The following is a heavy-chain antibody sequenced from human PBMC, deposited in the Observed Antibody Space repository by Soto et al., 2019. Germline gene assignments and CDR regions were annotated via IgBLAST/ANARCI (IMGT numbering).Heavy chain of an antibody. CDR1: GFSLSNAMVG. CDR3: VRISQYAYDFDY. Sequence: QVTLKESGPVLVKPTETLTLTCTVSGFSLSNAMVGVSWIRQSPGKALEWLAHILSSGEKSYSTSLKSRVTISKDTSRSQVVLTMTRMDPVDTATYYCVRISQYAYDFDYWGQGTLVTVSS. CDR2: ILSSGEK. V-gene: IGHV2-26*01. J-gene: IGHJ4*02. D-gene: IGHD2-2*01.